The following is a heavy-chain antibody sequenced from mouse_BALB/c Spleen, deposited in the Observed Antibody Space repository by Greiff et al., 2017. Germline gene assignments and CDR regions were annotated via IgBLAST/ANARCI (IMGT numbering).Heavy chain of an antibody. CDR3: ARKYGNSYFDY. CDR1: GYSITSDYA. J-gene: IGHJ2*01. D-gene: IGHD2-10*02. CDR2: ISYSGST. Sequence: DVQLVESGPGLVKPSQSLSLTCTVTGYSITSDYAWNWIRQFPGNKLEWMGYISYSGSTSYNPSLKSRISITRDTSKNQFFLQLNSVTTEDTATYYCARKYGNSYFDYWGQGTTLTVSS. V-gene: IGHV3-2*02.